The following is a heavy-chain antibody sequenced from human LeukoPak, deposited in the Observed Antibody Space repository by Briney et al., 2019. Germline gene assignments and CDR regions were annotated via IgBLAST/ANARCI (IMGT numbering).Heavy chain of an antibody. CDR3: AKYSGAYAIEN. Sequence: GGSLRLSCSASGFTFSTSWMSWVRQAPGKGLEWVANIKGDGSEKHYVDSVMGRLTVSRDNAKNSLYLQMNILRGDDTAVYYCAKYSGAYAIENWGQGTLVTVSS. J-gene: IGHJ4*02. CDR2: IKGDGSEK. D-gene: IGHD4-17*01. CDR1: GFTFSTSW. V-gene: IGHV3-7*01.